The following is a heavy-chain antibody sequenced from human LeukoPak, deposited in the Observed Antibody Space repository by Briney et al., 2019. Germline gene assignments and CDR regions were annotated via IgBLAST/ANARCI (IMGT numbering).Heavy chain of an antibody. J-gene: IGHJ4*02. CDR3: ARSFDSSGYYYVGYFDY. Sequence: SETLSLTCTVSGGSISSYYWSWIRQPPGKGLEWIGYIYTSGSTNYNPSLKSRVTISVDTSKNQFSLKLSSVTAADTAVYYCARSFDSSGYYYVGYFDYWGREPWSPSPQ. CDR1: GGSISSYY. D-gene: IGHD3-22*01. V-gene: IGHV4-4*09. CDR2: IYTSGST.